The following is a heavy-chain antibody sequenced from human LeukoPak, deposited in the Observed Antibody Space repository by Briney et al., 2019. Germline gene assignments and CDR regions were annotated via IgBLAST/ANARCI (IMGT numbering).Heavy chain of an antibody. D-gene: IGHD5-24*01. Sequence: PGGSLRLSCAASGITFSSHAMSWVRQAPGKGREWGSLISVSGGHTYYGDSVKGRFPISRDNSTNRLYLQINSLRPEDTAVYYCATGGAATMRDGYNYYYYYMEVWGRGTTVTVSS. CDR1: GITFSSHA. J-gene: IGHJ6*03. V-gene: IGHV3-23*01. CDR3: ATGGAATMRDGYNYYYYYMEV. CDR2: ISVSGGHT.